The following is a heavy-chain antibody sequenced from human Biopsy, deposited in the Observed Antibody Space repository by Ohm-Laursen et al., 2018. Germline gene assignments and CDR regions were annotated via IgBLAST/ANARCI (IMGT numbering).Heavy chain of an antibody. Sequence: GSLRLSCAASGFTLSDGMTWVRQAPGKGLEWLSYVSGSGTTIFYADSVKGRFTVSRDNAKNSLYLQMNSLTVEDTAVYYCARDGVGSYHDYWGQGTLVTVSS. D-gene: IGHD3-16*02. CDR1: GFTLSDG. CDR2: VSGSGTTI. V-gene: IGHV3-48*04. J-gene: IGHJ4*02. CDR3: ARDGVGSYHDY.